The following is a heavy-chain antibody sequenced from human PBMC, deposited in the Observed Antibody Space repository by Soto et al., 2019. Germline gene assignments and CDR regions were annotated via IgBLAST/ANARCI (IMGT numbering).Heavy chain of an antibody. V-gene: IGHV4-4*07. D-gene: IGHD6-19*01. CDR1: GGSVSSHY. CDR2: IYISGNT. CDR3: ARDLKPYHSGWYFTLS. Sequence: SETLSLTCSVSGGSVSSHYWSWVRQPAGKGLEWIGRIYISGNTKYNPSFKSRVTMSVDTSKNQVSLRLSSVTAADTAVYYCARDLKPYHSGWYFTLSWSQGTQVTVSS. J-gene: IGHJ5*02.